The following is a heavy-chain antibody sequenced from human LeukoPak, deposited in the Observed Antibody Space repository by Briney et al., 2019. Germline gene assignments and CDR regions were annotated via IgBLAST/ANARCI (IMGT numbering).Heavy chain of an antibody. Sequence: PSETLSLTRTVTGGSISSSSYYWGWIRQPPGKGLEWIGSIYYSGSTYYNPSLKSRVTISVDTSKNQFSLKLSSVTAADTAVYYCARGRITMVRGYYYYYMDVWGKGTTVTVSS. CDR3: ARGRITMVRGYYYYYMDV. D-gene: IGHD3-10*01. V-gene: IGHV4-39*07. CDR2: IYYSGST. J-gene: IGHJ6*03. CDR1: GGSISSSSYY.